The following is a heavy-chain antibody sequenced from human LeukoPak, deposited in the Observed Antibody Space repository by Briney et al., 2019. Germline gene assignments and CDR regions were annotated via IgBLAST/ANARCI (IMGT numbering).Heavy chain of an antibody. Sequence: GGSLRLSCAASGFTFSSYEMNWVRQAPGKGLEWGSYISSSGSTIYYADSVKGRFTISRDNAKNSMYLQMNSLRAEDTAVYYCARSTPKLPGYYFDYWGQGTLVPVSS. D-gene: IGHD5-24*01. CDR2: ISSSGSTI. V-gene: IGHV3-48*03. CDR3: ARSTPKLPGYYFDY. CDR1: GFTFSSYE. J-gene: IGHJ4*02.